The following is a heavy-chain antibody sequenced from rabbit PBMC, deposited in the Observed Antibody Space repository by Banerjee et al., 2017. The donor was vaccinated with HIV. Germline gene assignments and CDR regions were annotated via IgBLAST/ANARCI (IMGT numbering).Heavy chain of an antibody. D-gene: IGHD6-1*01. J-gene: IGHJ4*01. Sequence: QEQLEESGGGLVQPEGSLTLTCTASGFSFSSSYCMCWVRQAPGKGPEWIAYIYPGFGIRNYANSVKGRFTISSDNAQNTVFLQMTSLTAADTATYFCARSVILLGRFNLWGPGTLVTVS. CDR1: GFSFSSSYC. CDR2: IYPGFGIR. CDR3: ARSVILLGRFNL. V-gene: IGHV1S45*01.